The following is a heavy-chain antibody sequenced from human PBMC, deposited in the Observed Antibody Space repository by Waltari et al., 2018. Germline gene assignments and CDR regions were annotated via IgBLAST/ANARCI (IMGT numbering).Heavy chain of an antibody. CDR2: IYSGGST. D-gene: IGHD2-15*01. CDR3: AKGGGGRENFDY. J-gene: IGHJ4*02. V-gene: IGHV3-23*03. CDR1: GFTFSSYA. Sequence: EVQLLESGGGLVQPGGSLRLSCAASGFTFSSYAMSWVRQAPGKGLEWVSFIYSGGSTYYADSVKGRFTISRDNSKNTLYLQMNSLRAEDTAVYYCAKGGGGRENFDYWGQGTLVTVSS.